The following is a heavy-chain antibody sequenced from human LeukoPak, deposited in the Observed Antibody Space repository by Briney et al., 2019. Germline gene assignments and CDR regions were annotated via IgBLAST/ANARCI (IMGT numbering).Heavy chain of an antibody. Sequence: PSETLSLICAVYGGPFSGYYWSCIRHPPGKGLEWIGEINHSESTNYNPSLKSRVTISVDTSKNQFSLKLSSVTAADTAVYYCARRRWGLYYYMDVWGKGTTVTVSS. CDR3: ARRRWGLYYYMDV. J-gene: IGHJ6*03. CDR1: GGPFSGYY. V-gene: IGHV4-34*01. CDR2: INHSEST. D-gene: IGHD4-23*01.